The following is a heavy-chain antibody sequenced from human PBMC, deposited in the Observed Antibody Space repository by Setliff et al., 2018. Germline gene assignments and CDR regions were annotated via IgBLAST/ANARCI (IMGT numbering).Heavy chain of an antibody. CDR1: GYTFTSYY. CDR2: INPSGGST. J-gene: IGHJ4*02. V-gene: IGHV1-46*01. CDR3: ANGGSGGQFDY. Sequence: ASVKVSCKASGYTFTSYYMHWVRQAPGQGLEWMGTINPSGGSTSYAQKFQGRVTITRDTSASTAYMEMSSLNSEDTAVYYCANGGSGGQFDYWGQGTLVTVSS. D-gene: IGHD3-16*01.